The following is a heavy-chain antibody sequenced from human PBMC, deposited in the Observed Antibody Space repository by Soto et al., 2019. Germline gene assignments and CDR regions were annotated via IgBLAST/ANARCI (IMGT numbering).Heavy chain of an antibody. CDR3: AKDTVVATIYYYYYMDV. CDR1: GFTFSSYG. D-gene: IGHD5-12*01. J-gene: IGHJ6*03. CDR2: ISYDGSNK. Sequence: ESGGGVVQPGRSLRLSCAASGFTFSSYGMHWVRQAPGKGLEWVAVISYDGSNKYYADSVKGRFTISRDNSKNTLYLQMNSLRAEDTAVYYCAKDTVVATIYYYYYMDVWGKGTTVTVSS. V-gene: IGHV3-30*18.